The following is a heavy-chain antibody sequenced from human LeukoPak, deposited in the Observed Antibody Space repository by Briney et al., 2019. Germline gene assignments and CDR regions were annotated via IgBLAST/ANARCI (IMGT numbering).Heavy chain of an antibody. CDR1: GGSISSYY. D-gene: IGHD3-16*01. CDR3: AKDLYARNYGMDV. Sequence: SETLSLTCTVSGGSISSYYWSWIRQPPGKGLEWIGFMYYSGSTKYNPSLKSRVTISVDTSKNQFSLKLTSVTAADTAVYYCAKDLYARNYGMDVWGPGTTVTVSS. CDR2: MYYSGST. J-gene: IGHJ6*02. V-gene: IGHV4-59*01.